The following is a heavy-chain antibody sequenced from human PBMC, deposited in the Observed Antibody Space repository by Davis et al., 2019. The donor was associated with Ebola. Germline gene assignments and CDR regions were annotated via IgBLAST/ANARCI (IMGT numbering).Heavy chain of an antibody. V-gene: IGHV3-30*03. CDR2: MSYDGSNE. J-gene: IGHJ4*02. CDR1: GFTFSTYG. CDR3: ARGHISLL. Sequence: PGGSLRLSCAASGFTFSTYGMNWVRQAPGKGLEWVALMSYDGSNEGYAESVKGRFTISRDNAKNTLYLQMNTLRAEDTAVYYCARGHISLLWGQGTLVTVSS. D-gene: IGHD3-3*02.